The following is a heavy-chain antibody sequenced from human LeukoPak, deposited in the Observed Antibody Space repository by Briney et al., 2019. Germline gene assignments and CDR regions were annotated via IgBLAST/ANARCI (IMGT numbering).Heavy chain of an antibody. Sequence: ASVKVSCKASGYTFTSYDINWVRQAPGQGLECMGRISAYNGDTKYAQKFQGRVTMTTDTSTSTAYMELRSLRSDDTAVYYCARGLGVGASSGYGMDVWGQGTTVTVSS. V-gene: IGHV1-18*01. CDR1: GYTFTSYD. CDR3: ARGLGVGASSGYGMDV. J-gene: IGHJ6*02. CDR2: ISAYNGDT. D-gene: IGHD1-26*01.